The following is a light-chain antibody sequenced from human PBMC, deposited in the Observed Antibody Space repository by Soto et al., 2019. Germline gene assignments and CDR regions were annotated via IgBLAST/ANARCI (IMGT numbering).Light chain of an antibody. CDR2: RAS. Sequence: EIELTQSPATLSLSPGERATLSCRASQSISNNLAWYQQKPGQAPRLLIYRASTRATDIPARFSGSGSGTDFTLTISSLEPEDFAVYYCQQRSNWPRTFGQGTKVDIK. CDR3: QQRSNWPRT. CDR1: QSISNN. V-gene: IGKV3-11*01. J-gene: IGKJ1*01.